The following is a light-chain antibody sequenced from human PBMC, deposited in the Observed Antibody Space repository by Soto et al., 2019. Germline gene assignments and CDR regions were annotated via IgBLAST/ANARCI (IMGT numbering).Light chain of an antibody. CDR3: QQYYRTPQRT. V-gene: IGKV4-1*01. Sequence: DIVMTQSPDSLAVSLGERATINCKSSQSVLYSSNNKNYLAWYQQKPGQPPKLLIYWASTRESGVPDRFSGRGSGTDFTLAISSLQAEDVAVYYCQQYYRTPQRTFGQGTKVEIK. CDR1: QSVLYSSNNKNY. J-gene: IGKJ1*01. CDR2: WAS.